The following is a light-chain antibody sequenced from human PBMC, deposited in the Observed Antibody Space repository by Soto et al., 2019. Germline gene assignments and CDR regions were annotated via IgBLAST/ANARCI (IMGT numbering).Light chain of an antibody. V-gene: IGLV2-14*01. Sequence: QSVLTQPASVSGSPGQSITISCTGTSSDVGGYNYVSWYQQQSGKAPKLIIHEVSNRPSGVSNRFSGSKSGNTASLTISGLQAEDEADYYCDSYTSSRAHVFGIGTKVTVL. J-gene: IGLJ1*01. CDR2: EVS. CDR1: SSDVGGYNY. CDR3: DSYTSSRAHV.